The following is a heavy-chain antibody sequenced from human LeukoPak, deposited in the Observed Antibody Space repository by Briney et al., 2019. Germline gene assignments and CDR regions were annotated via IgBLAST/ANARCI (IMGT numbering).Heavy chain of an antibody. V-gene: IGHV1-69*04. D-gene: IGHD3-9*01. CDR1: GGTFSSYA. CDR3: ARASYDILTGYYSGAFDI. J-gene: IGHJ3*02. CDR2: IIPILGIA. Sequence: ASVKVSCKASGGTFSSYAISWVRQAPGQGLEWMGRIIPILGIANYAQKFQGRVTITADKSTSTAYMELSSLRSEDTAVYYCARASYDILTGYYSGAFDIWGQGTMVTVSS.